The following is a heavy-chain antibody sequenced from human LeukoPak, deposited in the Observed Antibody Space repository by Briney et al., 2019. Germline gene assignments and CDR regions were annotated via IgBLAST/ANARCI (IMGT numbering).Heavy chain of an antibody. Sequence: SETLSLTCAVYGGSFSGYYWSWIRQPPGKGLEWIGEINHSGSTNYNPSLKSRVTISVDTSKNQFSLKLSSVTAADTAVYYCARGPYYDFWSGYYTGHFQHWGQGTLVTVSS. D-gene: IGHD3-3*01. CDR2: INHSGST. V-gene: IGHV4-34*01. J-gene: IGHJ1*01. CDR1: GGSFSGYY. CDR3: ARGPYYDFWSGYYTGHFQH.